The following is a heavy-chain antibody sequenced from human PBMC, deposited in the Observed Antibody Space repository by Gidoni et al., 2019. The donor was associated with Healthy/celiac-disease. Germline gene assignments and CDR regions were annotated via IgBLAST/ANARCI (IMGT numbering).Heavy chain of an antibody. J-gene: IGHJ4*02. CDR2: ISGRGGST. CDR1: GFTFSSYA. D-gene: IGHD1-26*01. Sequence: EVQLLEYGGGLVQPGGSLRLSCAASGFTFSSYAMSWVRQAPGKGLEWISAISGRGGSTYYADSVKVRFTISRDNSKNTLYLQRNSLRAEDTAVYYCAKGGLIVGVTVFDYWGQGTLVTVSS. V-gene: IGHV3-23*01. CDR3: AKGGLIVGVTVFDY.